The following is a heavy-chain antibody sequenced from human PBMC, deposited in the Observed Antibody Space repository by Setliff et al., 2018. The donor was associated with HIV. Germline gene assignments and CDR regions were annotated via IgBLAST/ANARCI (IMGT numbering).Heavy chain of an antibody. CDR3: ARRSHSVGTSWPFDH. J-gene: IGHJ4*02. D-gene: IGHD6-13*01. Sequence: ASVKVSCKASGYTFMNFAMHWVRQAPGQGLEWMGWINPNTGNPTYAQGFTGRFVFSLDTSVRTAYLQISSLEAQDTGVYYCARRSHSVGTSWPFDHWGQGTQVTVSS. CDR1: GYTFMNFA. V-gene: IGHV7-4-1*02. CDR2: INPNTGNP.